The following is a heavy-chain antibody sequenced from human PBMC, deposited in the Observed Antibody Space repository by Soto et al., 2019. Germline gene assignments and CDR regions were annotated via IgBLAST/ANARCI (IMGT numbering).Heavy chain of an antibody. CDR1: GYAFTIYW. D-gene: IGHD4-17*01. CDR2: IYPSDSDT. CDR3: ARPANTVADHFDL. Sequence: GESLKISCQVSGYAFTIYWIGWVRQMPGKGLEWMGIIYPSDSDTRYSPSFQGQVTISADQSINTAYLQWDSLKASDTAIYYCARPANTVADHFDLWGQGTPVTVSS. J-gene: IGHJ4*02. V-gene: IGHV5-51*01.